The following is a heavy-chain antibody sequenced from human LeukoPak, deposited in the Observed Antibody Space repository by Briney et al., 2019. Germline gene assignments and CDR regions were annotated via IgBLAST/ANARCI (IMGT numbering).Heavy chain of an antibody. D-gene: IGHD2-2*01. CDR2: ISSSGSTI. CDR3: ASLNCSSTSCLGMDV. Sequence: GGSLRLSCAASGFTFSSYEMNWVRQAPGKGLEWVSYISSSGSTIYYADSVKGRFTISRDNAKNSLYLQMNSLRAEDTAVYYRASLNCSSTSCLGMDVWGKGTTVTVSS. CDR1: GFTFSSYE. V-gene: IGHV3-48*03. J-gene: IGHJ6*04.